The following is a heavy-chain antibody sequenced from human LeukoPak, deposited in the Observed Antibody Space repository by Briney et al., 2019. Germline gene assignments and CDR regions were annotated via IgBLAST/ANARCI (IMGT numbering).Heavy chain of an antibody. CDR3: ARVSDASCSSTSCYTYGVDY. J-gene: IGHJ4*02. V-gene: IGHV1-8*01. CDR2: MNPNSGNT. D-gene: IGHD2-2*02. CDR1: GYTLTSYD. Sequence: GASVKVSCKASGYTLTSYDINWVRQATGQGLEWMGWMNPNSGNTGYAQKFQGRVAMTRNTSISTAYMELSSLRSEDTAVYYCARVSDASCSSTSCYTYGVDYWGQGTLVTVSS.